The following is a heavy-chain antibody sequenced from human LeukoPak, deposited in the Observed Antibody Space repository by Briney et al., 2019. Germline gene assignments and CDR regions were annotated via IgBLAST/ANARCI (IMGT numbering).Heavy chain of an antibody. V-gene: IGHV3-13*01. Sequence: PGGSLRLSCAASGFTFGSYDMHWVRQATGKGLEWVSGIGTAGEIYYPGSVKGRFTISRENAKNSLYLQMNSLRAGDTAVYYCARAAYSSTWYSRYFDLWGRGTLVTVSS. CDR2: IGTAGEI. D-gene: IGHD6-13*01. J-gene: IGHJ2*01. CDR1: GFTFGSYD. CDR3: ARAAYSSTWYSRYFDL.